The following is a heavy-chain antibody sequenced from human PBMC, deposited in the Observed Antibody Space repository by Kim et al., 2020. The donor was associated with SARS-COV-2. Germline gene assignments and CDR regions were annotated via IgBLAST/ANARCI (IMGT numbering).Heavy chain of an antibody. CDR1: GFTFSNAW. Sequence: GGSLRLSCAASGFTFSNAWMSWVRQAPGKGLEWVGRIKSKTDGGTTDYAAPVKGRFTISRDDSKNTLYLQMNSLKTEDTAVYCCTTRGEGYYDFWSGYYTYDGMDVWGQGTPVTVSS. V-gene: IGHV3-15*01. D-gene: IGHD3-3*01. J-gene: IGHJ6*02. CDR2: IKSKTDGGTT. CDR3: TTRGEGYYDFWSGYYTYDGMDV.